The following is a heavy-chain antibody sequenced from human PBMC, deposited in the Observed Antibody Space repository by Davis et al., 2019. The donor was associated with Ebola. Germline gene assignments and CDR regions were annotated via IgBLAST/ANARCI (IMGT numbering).Heavy chain of an antibody. J-gene: IGHJ4*02. D-gene: IGHD3-3*01. CDR2: ISSNGGST. CDR3: ARSGRYYDFWSGYSAYFDY. Sequence: GGSLRLSCAASGFTFSSYAMHWVRQAPGKGLEYVSAISSNGGSTYYANSVKGRFTISRDNSKNTLYLQMGSLRAEDMAVYYCARSGRYYDFWSGYSAYFDYWGQGTLVTVSS. CDR1: GFTFSSYA. V-gene: IGHV3-64*01.